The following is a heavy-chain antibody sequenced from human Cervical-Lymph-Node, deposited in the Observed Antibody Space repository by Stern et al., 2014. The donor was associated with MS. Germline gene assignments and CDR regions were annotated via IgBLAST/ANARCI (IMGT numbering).Heavy chain of an antibody. D-gene: IGHD4-17*01. CDR3: ARATDYGTN. CDR1: GYTFTSYG. J-gene: IGHJ4*02. Sequence: QVQLVESGAEVKKPGASMKVSCKASGYTFTSYGITWVRQAPGQGLEWMGWISAYNGATNYAQKLQGRVTMTTDTSTSSAYMELRSLTSDDTAMYYCARATDYGTNWGQGTLVTVSS. V-gene: IGHV1-18*01. CDR2: ISAYNGAT.